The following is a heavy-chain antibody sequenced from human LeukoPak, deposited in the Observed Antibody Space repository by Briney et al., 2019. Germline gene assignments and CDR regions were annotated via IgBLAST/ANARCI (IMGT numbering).Heavy chain of an antibody. V-gene: IGHV4-59*01. CDR2: IYYSGRST. J-gene: IGHJ3*02. CDR1: GGSISSYY. D-gene: IGHD3-9*01. CDR3: ARGFDGPNAFDI. Sequence: PSETLSLTCTASGGSISSYYWSWIRQPPGKGLEWIGYIYYSGRSTYYNPSLKSRVTVSIDTSKNQVSLKLSSMTAADTAVYYCARGFDGPNAFDIWGQGTMVTVSS.